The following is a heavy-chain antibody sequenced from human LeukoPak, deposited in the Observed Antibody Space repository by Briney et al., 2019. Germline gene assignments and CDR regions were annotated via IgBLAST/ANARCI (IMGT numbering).Heavy chain of an antibody. CDR2: IHYTGST. Sequence: SETLSLTCTVSGGSITSSYWSWIRHSPGKGLEWIVYIHYTGSTNYNPSLKSRVTISVDTSKNQFSLKLSSVTAADTAVYYCASRSSIWSGYQDTLYYFDSWGQGTLVTVSS. D-gene: IGHD3-3*01. V-gene: IGHV4-59*01. J-gene: IGHJ4*02. CDR3: ASRSSIWSGYQDTLYYFDS. CDR1: GGSITSSY.